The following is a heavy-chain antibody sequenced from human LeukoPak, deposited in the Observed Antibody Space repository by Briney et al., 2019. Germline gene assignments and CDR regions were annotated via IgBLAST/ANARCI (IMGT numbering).Heavy chain of an antibody. CDR3: AKGGRLIDAFDI. Sequence: GGSLRLPCAASGFTFSSYAMSWVRQAPGKGLEWVSAISGSGGSTYYADSVKGRFTISRDNSKNTLYLQMNSLRAEDTAVYYCAKGGRLIDAFDIWGQGTMVTVSS. CDR1: GFTFSSYA. CDR2: ISGSGGST. V-gene: IGHV3-23*01. D-gene: IGHD6-25*01. J-gene: IGHJ3*02.